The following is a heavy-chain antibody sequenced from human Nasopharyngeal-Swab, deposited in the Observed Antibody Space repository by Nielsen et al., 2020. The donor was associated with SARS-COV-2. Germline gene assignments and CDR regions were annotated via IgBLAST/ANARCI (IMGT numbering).Heavy chain of an antibody. D-gene: IGHD1-26*01. CDR2: IIPILGIA. CDR1: GGTFSSYA. CDR3: AWEEPALVGATFDY. V-gene: IGHV1-69*04. J-gene: IGHJ4*02. Sequence: LVKVSCKASGGTFSSYAISWVRQAPGQGLEWMGRIIPILGIANYAQKFQGRVTITADKSTSTAYMELSSLRSEDTAVYYCAWEEPALVGATFDYWGQGTLVTVSS.